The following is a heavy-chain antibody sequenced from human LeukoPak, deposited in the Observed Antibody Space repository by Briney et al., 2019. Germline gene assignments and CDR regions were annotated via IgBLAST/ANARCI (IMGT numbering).Heavy chain of an antibody. CDR2: IYSGGST. CDR1: GFTVSSNH. V-gene: IGHV3-53*01. J-gene: IGHJ4*02. Sequence: GGSLRLSCAASGFTVSSNHMNWVRQAPGKGLEWVSVIYSGGSTFDADSVKGRFTISRDNSKNTLYLQMNSLRVEDTAVYYCVREGDDLSSFDYWGQGTLVTVSS. CDR3: VREGDDLSSFDY. D-gene: IGHD1-26*01.